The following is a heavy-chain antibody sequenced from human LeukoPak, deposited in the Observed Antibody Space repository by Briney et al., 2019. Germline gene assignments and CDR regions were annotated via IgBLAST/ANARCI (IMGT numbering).Heavy chain of an antibody. Sequence: GGSLRLSCAVSGFSVSGYWMTWVRQAPGKGLEWVANIKQDGSEKNYVDSVKGRFTISRDNAENSLFLQMNSLRVEDTAVYYCAREWQGGIAAAGTRIEGDYWGQGTLVAVTS. V-gene: IGHV3-7*01. CDR2: IKQDGSEK. CDR1: GFSVSGYW. D-gene: IGHD6-13*01. J-gene: IGHJ4*02. CDR3: AREWQGGIAAAGTRIEGDY.